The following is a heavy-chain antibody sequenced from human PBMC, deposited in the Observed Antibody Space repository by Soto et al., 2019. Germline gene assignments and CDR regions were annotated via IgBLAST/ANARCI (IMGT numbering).Heavy chain of an antibody. CDR3: ATDWEQY. J-gene: IGHJ4*02. Sequence: VNRVRQAPGKGLECVGRIKSKSEGGTPDYAAPVKGRSTISRDDSKHTVFLQMNSLKTEDTAAYYCATDWEQYWGKATLVTASS. D-gene: IGHD1-26*01. V-gene: IGHV3-15*07. CDR2: IKSKSEGGTP.